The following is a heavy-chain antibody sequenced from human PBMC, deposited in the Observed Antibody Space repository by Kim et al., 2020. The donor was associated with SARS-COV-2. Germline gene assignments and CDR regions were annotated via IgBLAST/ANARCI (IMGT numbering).Heavy chain of an antibody. V-gene: IGHV1-46*01. J-gene: IGHJ4*02. CDR1: GYTFTSYY. Sequence: ASVKVSCKASGYTFTSYYMHWVRQAPGQGLEWMGIINPSGGSTSYAQKFQGRVTMTRDTSTSTVYMELSSLRSEDTAVYYCARDQPIVVVPAAILDYWGQGTLVTVSS. D-gene: IGHD2-2*02. CDR2: INPSGGST. CDR3: ARDQPIVVVPAAILDY.